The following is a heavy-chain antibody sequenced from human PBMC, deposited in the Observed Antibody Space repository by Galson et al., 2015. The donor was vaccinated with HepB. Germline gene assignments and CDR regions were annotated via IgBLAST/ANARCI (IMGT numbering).Heavy chain of an antibody. J-gene: IGHJ4*02. CDR2: IIPIFGTA. D-gene: IGHD3-16*02. Sequence: SVKVSCKASGGTFSSYAISWVRQAPGQGLEWMGGIIPIFGTANYAQKFQGRVTITADKSTSTAYMELSSLRSEDTAVYYCAREGKPHDYVWGSYRYAGFDYWGQGTLVTVSS. CDR1: GGTFSSYA. CDR3: AREGKPHDYVWGSYRYAGFDY. V-gene: IGHV1-69*06.